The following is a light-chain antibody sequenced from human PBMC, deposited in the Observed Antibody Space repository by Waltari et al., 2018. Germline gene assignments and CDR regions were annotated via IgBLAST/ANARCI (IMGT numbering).Light chain of an antibody. J-gene: IGLJ2*01. CDR2: VVI. CDR1: SSSVGRYNY. CDR3: SSYTSSSTGV. V-gene: IGLV2-14*01. Sequence: QSALTQPASVSESPGPSITISCAGTSSSVGRYNYVSWYQQHPGKAPKLIIYVVIILPSGVSSRFSGSKSGNTASLTISGLQAEDEADYYCSSYTSSSTGVFGGGTKLTVL.